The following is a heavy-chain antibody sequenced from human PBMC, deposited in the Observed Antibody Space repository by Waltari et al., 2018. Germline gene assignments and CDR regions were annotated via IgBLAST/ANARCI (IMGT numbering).Heavy chain of an antibody. CDR1: GFTFSSYA. Sequence: EVQLVESGGGLVKPGGSLRLSCGAAGFTFSSYAVTWVRQAPGKGLEWVSCISSSSRYIYYAGSVKGRFTISRDSAKNSLYLQMNSLRAEDTAAYYCVKHHITIFGVERDYYYGLDVWGQGTTVTVSS. CDR3: VKHHITIFGVERDYYYGLDV. CDR2: ISSSSRYI. D-gene: IGHD3-3*01. V-gene: IGHV3-21*01. J-gene: IGHJ6*02.